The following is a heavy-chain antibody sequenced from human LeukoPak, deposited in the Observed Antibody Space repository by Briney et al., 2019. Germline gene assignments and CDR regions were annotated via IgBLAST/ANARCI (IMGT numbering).Heavy chain of an antibody. CDR2: IYTSGST. CDR3: ARETLIAAAGREEDYFDY. D-gene: IGHD6-13*01. CDR1: GGSISSYY. J-gene: IGHJ4*02. Sequence: SETLSLTCTVSGGSISSYYWSWIRQPAGKGLEWIGRIYTSGSTNYNPSLKSRVTMSVDTSKNQFSLKLSSVTAADTAVYYCARETLIAAAGREEDYFDYWGQGTLVTVSS. V-gene: IGHV4-4*07.